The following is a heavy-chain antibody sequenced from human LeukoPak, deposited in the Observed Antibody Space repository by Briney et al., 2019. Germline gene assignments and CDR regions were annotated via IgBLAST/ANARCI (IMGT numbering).Heavy chain of an antibody. CDR2: IIPIFGTA. CDR3: ARGPPMYYYDSSGYYYPDY. D-gene: IGHD3-22*01. Sequence: SVKVSCKASGGTFSSYAISWVRQAPGQGLEWMGGIIPIFGTANYAQKFQGRVTITADESTSTAYMELSSLRSEDTAVYYCARGPPMYYYDSSGYYYPDYWGREPWSPSPQ. J-gene: IGHJ4*02. V-gene: IGHV1-69*13. CDR1: GGTFSSYA.